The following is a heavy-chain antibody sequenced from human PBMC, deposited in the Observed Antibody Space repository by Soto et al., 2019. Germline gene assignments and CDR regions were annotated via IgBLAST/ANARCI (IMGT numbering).Heavy chain of an antibody. CDR2: MNPNSGNT. J-gene: IGHJ6*03. CDR1: GYIFTSYD. D-gene: IGHD2-2*01. CDR3: ARGVPADRSAYYYYYKDV. V-gene: IGHV1-8*01. Sequence: ASVKVSCKASGYIFTSYDINWVRQATGQGLEWMGWMNPNSGNTGYAQKFQGRVTMTRNTSISTAYMELSSLRSGDTAVYYCARGVPADRSAYYYYYKDVWSKGTTVTVSS.